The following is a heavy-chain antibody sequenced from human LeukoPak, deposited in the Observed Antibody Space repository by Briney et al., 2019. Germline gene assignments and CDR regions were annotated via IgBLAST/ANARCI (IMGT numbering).Heavy chain of an antibody. J-gene: IGHJ5*02. CDR1: GGSFSGYY. CDR3: ARGVGPRAEFDP. CDR2: INHSGST. Sequence: SETLSLTCAVYGGSFSGYYWSWIRQPPGKGLEWIGEINHSGSTNYNPSLKSRVTISVDTSKNQFSLKLSSVTAADTAVYYCARGVGPRAEFDPWGQGTLVTVSS. D-gene: IGHD1-26*01. V-gene: IGHV4-34*01.